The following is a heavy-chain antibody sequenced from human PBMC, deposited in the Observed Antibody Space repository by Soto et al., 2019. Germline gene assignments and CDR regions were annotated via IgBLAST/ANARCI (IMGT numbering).Heavy chain of an antibody. J-gene: IGHJ4*02. V-gene: IGHV3-23*01. CDR1: GFTFSSSA. D-gene: IGHD6-13*01. CDR3: AMGLAAAGPLDY. Sequence: GGSLRLSCAASGFTFSSSAMSWVRQAPGRGLEWFSTISGSGGTPYYADSVKGRFTISRDNSKNTLYLVLNSLRAEDTAVYYCAMGLAAAGPLDYWGQGTLVTVSS. CDR2: ISGSGGTP.